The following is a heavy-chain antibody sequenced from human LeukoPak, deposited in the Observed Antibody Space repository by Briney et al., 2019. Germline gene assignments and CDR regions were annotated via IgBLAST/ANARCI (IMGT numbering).Heavy chain of an antibody. D-gene: IGHD6-13*01. CDR1: GGTLSSYA. V-gene: IGHV1-69*05. J-gene: IGHJ4*02. Sequence: SVKVSCKASGGTLSSYAISWVRQAPGQGLEWMGRIIPIFSTANYAQKFQGRVTITTDESTSTAYMELSSLRSEDTAVYYCARDPHVAAAGTHWGQGTLVTVSS. CDR2: IIPIFSTA. CDR3: ARDPHVAAAGTH.